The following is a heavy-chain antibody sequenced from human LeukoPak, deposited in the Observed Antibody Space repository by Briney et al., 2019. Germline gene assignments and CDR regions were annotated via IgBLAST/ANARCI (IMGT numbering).Heavy chain of an antibody. D-gene: IGHD3-22*01. CDR3: ARHDSSGPYNAFDI. V-gene: IGHV4-39*01. J-gene: IGHJ3*02. CDR2: IYHSGNI. CDR1: GGSISSTTYY. Sequence: SETLSLTCTVSGGSISSTTYYWGWLRQPPGTGLEWIGSIYHSGNIYYNPSLKSRVTISVDTSKNQFSLKLSSVTAADTAVYYCARHDSSGPYNAFDIWGQGTMVTVSS.